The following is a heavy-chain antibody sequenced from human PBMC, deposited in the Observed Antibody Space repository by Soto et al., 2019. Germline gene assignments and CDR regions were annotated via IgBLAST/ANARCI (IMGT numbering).Heavy chain of an antibody. D-gene: IGHD6-13*01. CDR2: IYYTGST. CDR1: GGSISTTDYY. Sequence: SETLSLTCTVSGGSISTTDYYWGWIRQPPGKGLEWIGSIYYTGSTYYNPSLKSRVTISVDTSKNQFSLKLSSVTAADTAVYYCARDLTSYSSSWAAPYYYYYMDVWGKGTTVTVSS. J-gene: IGHJ6*03. CDR3: ARDLTSYSSSWAAPYYYYYMDV. V-gene: IGHV4-39*07.